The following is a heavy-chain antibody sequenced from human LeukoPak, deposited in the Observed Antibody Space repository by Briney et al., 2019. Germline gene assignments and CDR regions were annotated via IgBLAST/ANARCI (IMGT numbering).Heavy chain of an antibody. CDR3: ARGRITIFGVVQDY. Sequence: ASVKVSCKASGYTFTSCDINWVRQATGQGLEWMGWMNPNSGNTGYAQKFQGRVTMTRNTSISTAYMELSSLRSEDTAVYYCARGRITIFGVVQDYWGQGTLVTVSS. J-gene: IGHJ4*02. CDR2: MNPNSGNT. V-gene: IGHV1-8*01. D-gene: IGHD3-3*01. CDR1: GYTFTSCD.